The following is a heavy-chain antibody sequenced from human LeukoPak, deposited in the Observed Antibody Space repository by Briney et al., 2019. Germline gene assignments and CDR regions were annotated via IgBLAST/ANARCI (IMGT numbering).Heavy chain of an antibody. CDR1: GFTVSSNY. CDR2: IYSGGST. J-gene: IGHJ4*02. V-gene: IGHV3-66*02. Sequence: GGSLRLSCAASGFTVSSNYMSWVRQAPGKGLEWVSVIYSGGSTYYAESVKGRFTISRDNSKNTLYLQMNSLRAEDTAVYYCARGTPNWGMFDYWGQGTLVTVSS. D-gene: IGHD7-27*01. CDR3: ARGTPNWGMFDY.